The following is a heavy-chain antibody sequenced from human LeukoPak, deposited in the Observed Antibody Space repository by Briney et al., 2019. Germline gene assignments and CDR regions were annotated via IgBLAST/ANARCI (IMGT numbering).Heavy chain of an antibody. J-gene: IGHJ4*02. D-gene: IGHD7-27*01. CDR3: ARDFLGSAGGY. V-gene: IGHV1-2*02. CDR2: INPNSGGT. CDR1: GYTFTGNN. Sequence: ASVKVSCKASGYTFTGNNIHWVRQPPAQGLEWMGWINPNSGGTNYAQKFQGRVTMTRDTSISTAYMELSRLRFDDTAVYFCARDFLGSAGGYWGQGTLVTVSS.